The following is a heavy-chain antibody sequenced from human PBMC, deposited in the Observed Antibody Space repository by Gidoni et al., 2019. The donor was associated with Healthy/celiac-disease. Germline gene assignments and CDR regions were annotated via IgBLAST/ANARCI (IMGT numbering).Heavy chain of an antibody. CDR2: IAYDGSNK. CDR1: GFTFSSYA. J-gene: IGHJ3*02. D-gene: IGHD6-6*01. Sequence: QLQLVESGGGVVPPGRSLRLSCAASGFTFSSYAMHWVRQAPGKGLEWVAVIAYDGSNKYYADSVKGRFTISRDNSKNTLYLQMNSLRAEDTAVYYCARDRGLAARTGRGAFDIWGQGTMVTVSS. V-gene: IGHV3-30-3*01. CDR3: ARDRGLAARTGRGAFDI.